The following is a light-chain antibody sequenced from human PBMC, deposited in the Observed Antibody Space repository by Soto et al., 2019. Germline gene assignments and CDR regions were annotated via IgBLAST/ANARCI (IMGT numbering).Light chain of an antibody. V-gene: IGKV1-5*03. CDR3: QQYRDSWT. J-gene: IGKJ1*01. CDR2: KAS. Sequence: EIQLTQAAATLSENIGARVTITCRASQNIDSWLAWYQQKPGKAPKLLIYKASSLESGIPSRFSGSGSGTEFTLAISSLQPDDFATYYCQQYRDSWTFGQGTKVDIK. CDR1: QNIDSW.